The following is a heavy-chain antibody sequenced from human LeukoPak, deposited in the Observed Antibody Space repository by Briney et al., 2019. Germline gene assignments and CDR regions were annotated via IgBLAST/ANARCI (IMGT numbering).Heavy chain of an antibody. D-gene: IGHD3-16*01. J-gene: IGHJ4*02. CDR3: AKAPLGEGYFDY. CDR1: GFTFDDYA. Sequence: GGSLRLSCAASGFTFDDYAMHWVRQAPGKGLEWVSGISWNSGSIGYADSVKGRFTISRDNAKNSLYLQMNSLRAEDMALYYCAKAPLGEGYFDYWGQGTLVTVSS. CDR2: ISWNSGSI. V-gene: IGHV3-9*03.